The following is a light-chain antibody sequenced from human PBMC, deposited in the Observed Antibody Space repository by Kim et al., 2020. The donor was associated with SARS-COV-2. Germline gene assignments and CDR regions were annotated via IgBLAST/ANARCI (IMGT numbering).Light chain of an antibody. CDR1: QSVRSNY. Sequence: PGERATLSGRASQSVRSNYLAWYQQKPGQAPRLLIYDTSIRATGIPDRFSGSGSGTDFTLTISRLEPEDFAVYYCQQYGISPSTFGGGTKVDIK. CDR3: QQYGISPST. J-gene: IGKJ4*01. CDR2: DTS. V-gene: IGKV3-20*01.